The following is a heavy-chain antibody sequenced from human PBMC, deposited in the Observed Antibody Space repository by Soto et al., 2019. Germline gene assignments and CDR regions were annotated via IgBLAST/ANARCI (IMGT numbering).Heavy chain of an antibody. Sequence: SLLQRLTNSVVDGSSNDLGGCCSMKNKPPGKGLEWIGGIYYRGNAYYNPSLQTRVTISVDKSKSQFSLKLNSVTAADSAVYFCAALEGLAAKPYVLAFWGHGSPVTGSS. CDR2: IYYRGNA. V-gene: IGHV4-39*01. D-gene: IGHD1-1*01. CDR3: AALEGLAAKPYVLAF. J-gene: IGHJ4*01. CDR1: DGSSNDLGGC.